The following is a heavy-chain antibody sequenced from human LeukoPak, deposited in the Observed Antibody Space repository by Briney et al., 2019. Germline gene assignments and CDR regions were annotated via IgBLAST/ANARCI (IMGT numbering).Heavy chain of an antibody. V-gene: IGHV4-31*03. D-gene: IGHD5-12*01. CDR3: ARVNPTDGYSGYYFDY. CDR2: IYYSGST. CDR1: GGSISSGGNY. J-gene: IGHJ4*02. Sequence: SQTLSLPCTVSGGSISSGGNYWSWIRQYSGKGLEWNGYIYYSGSTYYNPSLKSRVTIPVDTSKNQFSLRPSSVTAADTAVYYCARVNPTDGYSGYYFDYWGQGTLVTVSS.